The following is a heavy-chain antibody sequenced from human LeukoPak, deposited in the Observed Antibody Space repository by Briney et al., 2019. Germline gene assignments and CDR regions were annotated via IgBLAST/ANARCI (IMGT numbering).Heavy chain of an antibody. CDR3: ARDLGRYDSNQGPLDAFDI. CDR1: GFTVSSNY. J-gene: IGHJ3*02. CDR2: IYTGGST. D-gene: IGHD3-22*01. Sequence: GGSLRLSCAASGFTVSSNYMSWVRQAPGRGLEWVSVIYTGGSTYYADSVKGRFTISRDNSKNTLYLQTNSLRAEDTAVYYCARDLGRYDSNQGPLDAFDIWGQGTMVTVSS. V-gene: IGHV3-53*01.